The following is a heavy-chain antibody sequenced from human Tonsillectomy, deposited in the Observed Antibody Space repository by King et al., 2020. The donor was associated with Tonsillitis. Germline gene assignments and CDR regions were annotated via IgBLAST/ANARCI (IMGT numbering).Heavy chain of an antibody. CDR3: ARVKGIVVASPPAKTFDY. V-gene: IGHV4-34*01. CDR2: INHSGRT. J-gene: IGHJ4*02. D-gene: IGHD2-2*01. CDR1: GGSFSGYY. Sequence: VQLQQWGAGLLKPSETLSLTCAVYGGSFSGYYWSWIRQPTGKGLEWIGEINHSGRTNYNPSLKIRVTISVDTSKNQFSLKLSSVTAADTAVYYCARVKGIVVASPPAKTFDYWGQGTLVTVSS.